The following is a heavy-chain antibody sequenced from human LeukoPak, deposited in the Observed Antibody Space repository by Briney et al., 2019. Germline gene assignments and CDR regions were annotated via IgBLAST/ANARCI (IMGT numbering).Heavy chain of an antibody. V-gene: IGHV3-21*01. CDR2: ISSSSSYI. D-gene: IGHD2-2*01. CDR1: GFTFNSYS. Sequence: GGSLRLSCAASGFTFNSYSMNWVRQAPGKGLEWVSSISSSSSYIYYADSVKGRFTISRDNAKNSLYLQMNSLRAEDTAVYYCAREAIVVVPAPNNWFDPWGQGTLVTVSS. CDR3: AREAIVVVPAPNNWFDP. J-gene: IGHJ5*02.